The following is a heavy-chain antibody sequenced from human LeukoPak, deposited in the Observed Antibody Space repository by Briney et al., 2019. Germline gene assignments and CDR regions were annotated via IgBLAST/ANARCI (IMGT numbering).Heavy chain of an antibody. D-gene: IGHD6-19*01. Sequence: SETLSLTCTVSGGSVYSYYWSWIQQPPGKGLEWIGYIYYSGSTNYNPSLKSRVTISVDTSKNQFSLKLSSVTAADTAVYYCAGGIAVGLFDYLGQGTLVTVSS. CDR2: IYYSGST. CDR1: GGSVYSYY. V-gene: IGHV4-59*08. CDR3: AGGIAVGLFDY. J-gene: IGHJ4*02.